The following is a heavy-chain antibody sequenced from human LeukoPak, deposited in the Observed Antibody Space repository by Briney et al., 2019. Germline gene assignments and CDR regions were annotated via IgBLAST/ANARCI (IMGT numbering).Heavy chain of an antibody. V-gene: IGHV4-34*01. CDR3: ARGRPYYDFWGGYYIYDY. J-gene: IGHJ4*02. D-gene: IGHD3-3*01. Sequence: SETLSLTCAVYGGSFSGYYWSWIRQPPGKGLEWIGEINHSGSTNYNPSLKSRVTISVDTSKNQFSLKLSSVTAADTAVYYCARGRPYYDFWGGYYIYDYWGQGTLVTVSS. CDR1: GGSFSGYY. CDR2: INHSGST.